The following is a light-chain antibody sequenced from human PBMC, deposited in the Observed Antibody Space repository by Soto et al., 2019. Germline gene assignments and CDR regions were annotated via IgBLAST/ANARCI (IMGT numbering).Light chain of an antibody. CDR1: RYNIGAGYD. J-gene: IGLJ1*01. V-gene: IGLV1-40*01. CDR3: QSYDSSLRGYV. CDR2: GNT. Sequence: QSVLTQPPSVSGAPGQRVTISCTGSRYNIGAGYDVHWYRQLPGTAPKLLLYGNTNRPSGVPDRFSGSKSGTSASLAITGLQAEDEADDYCQSYDSSLRGYVFGTGTKLTVL.